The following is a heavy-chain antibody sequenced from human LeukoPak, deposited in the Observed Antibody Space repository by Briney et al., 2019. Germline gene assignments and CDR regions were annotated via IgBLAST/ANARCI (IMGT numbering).Heavy chain of an antibody. D-gene: IGHD6-13*01. V-gene: IGHV1-18*01. J-gene: IGHJ4*02. CDR1: GYTFATYG. CDR2: ISDNTGKT. Sequence: GASVKVSCKASGYTFATYGFCWVRQAPGHGLEWMGWISDNTGKTDYARKFQGRVTMTTDTSTSTAYMELRSLRPDDTAVYYCAKVAGDRMDYWGQGTLLTVSS. CDR3: AKVAGDRMDY.